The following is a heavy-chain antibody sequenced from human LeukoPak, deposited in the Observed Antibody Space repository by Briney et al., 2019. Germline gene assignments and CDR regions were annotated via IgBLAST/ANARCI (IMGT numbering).Heavy chain of an antibody. Sequence: SGGSLRLSRAASGFTVSSNYMSWVRQTPGKWLAWVSVLYSGGNTYYADSVKGRFTTSRDNSKNMLFLQMNSLRAEDTAVYYCARVGRGDTYGYVDYWGQETLVTVSS. V-gene: IGHV3-66*01. CDR2: LYSGGNT. J-gene: IGHJ4*02. CDR3: ARVGRGDTYGYVDY. D-gene: IGHD5-18*01. CDR1: GFTVSSNY.